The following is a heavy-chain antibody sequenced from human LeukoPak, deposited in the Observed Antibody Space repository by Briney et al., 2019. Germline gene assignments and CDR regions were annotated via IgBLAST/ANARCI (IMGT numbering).Heavy chain of an antibody. D-gene: IGHD4-17*01. CDR2: IKSKTDGGTT. V-gene: IGHV3-15*01. Sequence: NSGGSLRLSCAASGFTFSNAWMSWVRQAPGKGLEWVGRIKSKTDGGTTDYAAPVKGRFTISRDDPKNTLYLQMNSLKTEDTAVYYCTTDLTTVTPVDYWGQGTLVTVSS. CDR1: GFTFSNAW. J-gene: IGHJ4*02. CDR3: TTDLTTVTPVDY.